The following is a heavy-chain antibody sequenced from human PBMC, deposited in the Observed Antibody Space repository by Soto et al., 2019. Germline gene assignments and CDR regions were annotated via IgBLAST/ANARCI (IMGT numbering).Heavy chain of an antibody. Sequence: SETLSLTCTVSGASMSNYYGSWIRQSPGKGLEYIGYIFSTGRADYSPSLKSRVTLSVDTSSNRFSLRLSSVTVADTAVYYCGRSGHILGGVMWGPGTLVTVSS. D-gene: IGHD3-16*01. J-gene: IGHJ4*02. CDR2: IFSTGRA. CDR1: GASMSNYY. CDR3: GRSGHILGGVM. V-gene: IGHV4-59*13.